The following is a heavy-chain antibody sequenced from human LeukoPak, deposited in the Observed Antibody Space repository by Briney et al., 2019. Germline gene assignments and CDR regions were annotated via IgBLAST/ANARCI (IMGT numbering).Heavy chain of an antibody. CDR3: ARPRGGDSFDGLDI. Sequence: GESLKISCRASGYKITSHWMAWVRQMPGMSPEWMGIIYPGDSDTRYSPSFQGQVVISVDKSSNVAYLQWTTLKASDTAMYYCARPRGGDSFDGLDIWGLRTMVVVSS. V-gene: IGHV5-51*01. CDR2: IYPGDSDT. J-gene: IGHJ3*02. D-gene: IGHD2-21*02. CDR1: GYKITSHW.